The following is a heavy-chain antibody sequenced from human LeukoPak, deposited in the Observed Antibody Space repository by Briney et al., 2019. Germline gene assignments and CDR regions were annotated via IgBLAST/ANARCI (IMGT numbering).Heavy chain of an antibody. D-gene: IGHD3-10*01. Sequence: PSQTLSLTCTVSGGSISSGSYYWSWIRQPAGKGLEWIGRIYTSGSTNYNPSLKSRVTISVDTSKNQFSLKLNSVTPADTAVYYCARARFGELLKPRFYFDSWGQGTLVTVSS. CDR1: GGSISSGSYY. CDR2: IYTSGST. V-gene: IGHV4-61*02. J-gene: IGHJ4*02. CDR3: ARARFGELLKPRFYFDS.